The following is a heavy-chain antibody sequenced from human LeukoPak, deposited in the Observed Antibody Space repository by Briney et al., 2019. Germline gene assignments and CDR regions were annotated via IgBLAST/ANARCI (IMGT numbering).Heavy chain of an antibody. CDR1: RYTFTGYY. CDR2: INPSGGST. D-gene: IGHD5-18*01. Sequence: ASVKVSCKASRYTFTGYYMHWVRQAPGQGLEWMGIINPSGGSTSYAQKFQGRVTMTRDTSTSTVYMELSSLRSEDTAVYYCARDKLARGYSYGYEDYWGQGTLVTVSS. CDR3: ARDKLARGYSYGYEDY. V-gene: IGHV1-46*01. J-gene: IGHJ4*02.